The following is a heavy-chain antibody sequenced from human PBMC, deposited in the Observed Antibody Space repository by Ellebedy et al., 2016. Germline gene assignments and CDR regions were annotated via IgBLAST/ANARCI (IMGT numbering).Heavy chain of an antibody. V-gene: IGHV3-13*01. CDR3: ARARYDRGGSYPQTYYFDS. CDR2: IGTAGDR. D-gene: IGHD3-22*01. J-gene: IGHJ4*02. Sequence: GGSLRLSXAASGFTISNFDMHWVRQAPGKGLEWVSGIGTAGDRYYAGSERGRFTISKELAKNSLYLHINSLKAGDTAVYYCARARYDRGGSYPQTYYFDSWGPGTLVTVSS. CDR1: GFTISNFD.